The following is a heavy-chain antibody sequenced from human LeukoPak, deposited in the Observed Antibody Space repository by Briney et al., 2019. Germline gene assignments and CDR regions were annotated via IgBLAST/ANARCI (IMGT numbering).Heavy chain of an antibody. CDR1: GYTFISYG. CDR3: ARVYYYDSSGYYYARESWFDP. J-gene: IGHJ5*02. Sequence: ASVKVSCKASGYTFISYGISWVRQAPGQGLEWMGWISAYNGNTNYAQKLQGRVTMTTDTSTSTAYMELRSLRSDDTAVYYCARVYYYDSSGYYYARESWFDPWGQGTLVTVSS. V-gene: IGHV1-18*01. D-gene: IGHD3-22*01. CDR2: ISAYNGNT.